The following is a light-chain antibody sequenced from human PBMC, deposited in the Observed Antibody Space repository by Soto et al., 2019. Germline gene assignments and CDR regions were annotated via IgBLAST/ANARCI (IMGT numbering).Light chain of an antibody. J-gene: IGKJ1*01. CDR1: QSISSW. Sequence: DIQMTQSPSTLSASVGYRFTITCRASQSISSWLAWYQQKPGKAPKVLIYDASSLESGVPSRFSGSGSGTEFILTISSLQPDDFATYWCQHYGGMWTFGQGTKVDIK. V-gene: IGKV1-5*01. CDR3: QHYGGMWT. CDR2: DAS.